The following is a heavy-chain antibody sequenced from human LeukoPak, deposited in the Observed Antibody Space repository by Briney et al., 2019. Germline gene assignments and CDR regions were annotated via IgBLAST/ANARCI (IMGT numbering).Heavy chain of an antibody. J-gene: IGHJ4*02. CDR2: ISWNSGSI. D-gene: IGHD2-21*02. CDR3: AKGEFSGVVTAIIDY. CDR1: GFTFDDYA. V-gene: IGHV3-9*01. Sequence: PGGSLRLSCAASGFTFDDYAMHWVRQAPGKGLEWVSGISWNSGSIGYADSVKDRFTISRDNAKNSLYLQMNSLRAEDTALYYCAKGEFSGVVTAIIDYWGQGTLVTVSS.